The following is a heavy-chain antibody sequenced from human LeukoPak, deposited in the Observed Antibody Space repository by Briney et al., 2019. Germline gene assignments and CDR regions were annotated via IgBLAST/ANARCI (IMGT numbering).Heavy chain of an antibody. J-gene: IGHJ5*02. D-gene: IGHD6-13*01. CDR3: ARAYHSSWYLNWFDP. CDR1: GGSFSGYY. Sequence: SETLSLTCAVYGGSFSGYYWSWIRQPPGRGLEWIGSIYNSGSTYYNPSLESRVTISVDTSKNQFSLRLSSVTAPDTAVYYCARAYHSSWYLNWFDPWGQGTLVTVSS. V-gene: IGHV4-34*01. CDR2: IYNSGST.